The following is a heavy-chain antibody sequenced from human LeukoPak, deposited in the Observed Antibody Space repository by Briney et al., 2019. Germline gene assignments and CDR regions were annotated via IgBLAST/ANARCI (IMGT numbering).Heavy chain of an antibody. CDR2: ISGSGGST. CDR3: AKDPYYYGSGSYYKIFAYYMDV. CDR1: GFTFSSYA. Sequence: GGSLRLSCAASGFTFSSYAMSWVRQAPGKGLEWVSAISGSGGSTYYADSVKGRFTISRDNSKNTLYLQMNSLRAEDTAVYYCAKDPYYYGSGSYYKIFAYYMDVWGKGTTVTVSS. V-gene: IGHV3-23*01. J-gene: IGHJ6*03. D-gene: IGHD3-10*01.